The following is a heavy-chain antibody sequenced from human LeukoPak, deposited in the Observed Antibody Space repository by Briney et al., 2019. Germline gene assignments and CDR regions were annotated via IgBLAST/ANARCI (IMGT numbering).Heavy chain of an antibody. CDR1: GFTLNIHD. CDR2: IDDGGNST. J-gene: IGHJ4*02. CDR3: AKGGHGYHSRGYDYVEIDN. V-gene: IGHV3-23*01. D-gene: IGHD3-22*01. Sequence: GGSLRLSCAASGFTLNIHDMSWVRQAPGEGVEWVSEIDDGGNSTYYADYEKGRFTVSRDESKNTLYLQMNSLRTEDTAVYYCAKGGHGYHSRGYDYVEIDNWGQGALVTVSS.